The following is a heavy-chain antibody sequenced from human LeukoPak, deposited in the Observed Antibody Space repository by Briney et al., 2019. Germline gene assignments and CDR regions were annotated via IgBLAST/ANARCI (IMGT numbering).Heavy chain of an antibody. CDR3: ARDSSLIVARPNAFDI. CDR2: ISSGGGTI. V-gene: IGHV3-48*03. Sequence: GGSLRLSCAASGFTFSSYETNWVRQAPGKGLEWLSYISSGGGTIYYADSVKGRFTISRDNAKNSLYLQMNSLRAEDTAVYYCARDSSLIVARPNAFDIWGQGTMVTVSS. CDR1: GFTFSSYE. J-gene: IGHJ3*02. D-gene: IGHD6-6*01.